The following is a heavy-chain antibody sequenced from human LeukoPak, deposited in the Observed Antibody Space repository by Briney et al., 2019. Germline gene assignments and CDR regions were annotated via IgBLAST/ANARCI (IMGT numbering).Heavy chain of an antibody. CDR2: INHSGST. Sequence: SETLSLTCAVYGGSFSGYYWSWIRQPPGKGLEWIGEINHSGSTNYNPSLKSRVTISVDTSKNQFSLKLSSVTAADTAVYYCARKASGTLDLWGRGALVTVSS. J-gene: IGHJ2*01. V-gene: IGHV4-34*01. CDR3: ARKASGTLDL. CDR1: GGSFSGYY.